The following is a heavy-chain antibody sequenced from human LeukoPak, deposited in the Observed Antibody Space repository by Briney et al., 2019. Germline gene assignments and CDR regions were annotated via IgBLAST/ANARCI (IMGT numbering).Heavy chain of an antibody. J-gene: IGHJ3*02. CDR3: ARGGITIFGVVSGAFDI. V-gene: IGHV3-48*04. D-gene: IGHD3-3*01. CDR2: ISSSGSTI. Sequence: GGSLRLSCAASGFTFSTYWMAWVRQAPGKGLEWVSYISSSGSTIYHADSVEGRFTISRDNAKNSLYLQMNSLRAEDTAAYYCARGGITIFGVVSGAFDIWGQGTMVTVSS. CDR1: GFTFSTYW.